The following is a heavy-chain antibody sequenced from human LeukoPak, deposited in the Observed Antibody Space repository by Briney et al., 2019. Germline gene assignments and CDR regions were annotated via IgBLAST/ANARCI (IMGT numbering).Heavy chain of an antibody. Sequence: PGGSLRLSCAASGFTFSNYWMIWVRQAPGKGLEWVANIKEDGGEKLYVDSVKGRFTISRDNAQNSLYLQMNSLRAEDTAVYYCARASNPWLQLNWGQGTLVTVSS. CDR1: GFTFSNYW. CDR2: IKEDGGEK. CDR3: ARASNPWLQLN. D-gene: IGHD5-24*01. V-gene: IGHV3-7*05. J-gene: IGHJ4*02.